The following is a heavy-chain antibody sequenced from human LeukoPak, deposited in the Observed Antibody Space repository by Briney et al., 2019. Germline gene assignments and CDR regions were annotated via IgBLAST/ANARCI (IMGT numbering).Heavy chain of an antibody. J-gene: IGHJ4*02. CDR3: AKGALRTGGDY. Sequence: GGSLRLSCAASGFTFSSYAMTWVRQAPGKGLEWVSSIIGSGSNTHYADSVKGRFTISRDNSKNTLYLQMNSLRAEDTAVYYCAKGALRTGGDYWGQGTLVTVSS. CDR2: IIGSGSNT. D-gene: IGHD3-10*01. CDR1: GFTFSSYA. V-gene: IGHV3-23*01.